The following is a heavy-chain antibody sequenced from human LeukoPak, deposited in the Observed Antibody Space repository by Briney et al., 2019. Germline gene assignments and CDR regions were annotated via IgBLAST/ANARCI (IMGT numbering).Heavy chain of an antibody. CDR2: INSNSKNI. CDR3: VRAPATNEWRCMDY. CDR1: GFTFSDYS. V-gene: IGHV3-48*01. Sequence: GGSLRLSCAASGFTFSDYSMNWVRQAPGRGLECLSYINSNSKNIWYADSVKGRFTVSRDNAKNSLYLQMNSLRAEDTGVYYCVRAPATNEWRCMDYWGQGTLVTVSS. J-gene: IGHJ4*02. D-gene: IGHD2-8*02.